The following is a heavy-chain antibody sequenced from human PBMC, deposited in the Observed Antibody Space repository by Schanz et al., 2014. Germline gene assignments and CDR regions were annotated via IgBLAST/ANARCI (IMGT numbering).Heavy chain of an antibody. CDR1: GGSFRGYF. CDR2: ISHVGST. Sequence: QVQLQQWGAGLLKPSETLSLTCAVSGGSFRGYFWTWIRQPPGKGLEWIGEISHVGSTNYNSSLQGRVTLSVDSSQNQFSLKMTSVPAADTAAYYCATWSGTRLFHNWGQGTLVTVSS. D-gene: IGHD1-7*01. J-gene: IGHJ4*02. V-gene: IGHV4-34*02. CDR3: ATWSGTRLFHN.